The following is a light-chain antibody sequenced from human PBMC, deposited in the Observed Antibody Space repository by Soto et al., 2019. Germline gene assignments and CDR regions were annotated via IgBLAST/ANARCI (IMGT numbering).Light chain of an antibody. CDR1: QSVSRSY. Sequence: EIALTQCPGTLSLSPGERDTLSCRASQSVSRSYLAWYQQKPGQAPRLLIYGASSRATGIPDRFSGSGSGTDFTLTISRLEPEDFAVYYCQQYGSSPPITFGQGTRLEIK. CDR3: QQYGSSPPIT. V-gene: IGKV3-20*01. J-gene: IGKJ5*01. CDR2: GAS.